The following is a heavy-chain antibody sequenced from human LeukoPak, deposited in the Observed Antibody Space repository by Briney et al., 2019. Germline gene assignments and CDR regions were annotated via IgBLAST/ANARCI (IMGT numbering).Heavy chain of an antibody. CDR1: GFTFSSYG. CDR3: ARDRGSSGYDS. V-gene: IGHV3-30*02. CDR2: IRYDGSIK. J-gene: IGHJ4*02. D-gene: IGHD3-22*01. Sequence: GGSLRLSCAASGFTFSSYGMHWVRQAPGKGLEWVAFIRYDGSIKHYGDAVKGRFTISRDNAKNSLYLQMNSLRAEDTAVYYCARDRGSSGYDSWGQGILVTVSS.